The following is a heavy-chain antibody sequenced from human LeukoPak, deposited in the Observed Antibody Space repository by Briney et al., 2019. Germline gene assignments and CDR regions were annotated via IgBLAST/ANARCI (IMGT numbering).Heavy chain of an antibody. CDR2: IRSKTEGETK. CDR3: ATGVVTGTSR. V-gene: IGHV3-15*01. J-gene: IGHJ4*02. D-gene: IGHD1-1*01. CDR1: RITFRNAW. Sequence: GGSLRLSCAVSRITFRNAWMSWVCQAPGKGLEWVARIRSKTEGETKEYAASVKGRFTISRDDSRSRLYLQMYSLKTEDTAVYYCATGVVTGTSRWGQGTLVTVSS.